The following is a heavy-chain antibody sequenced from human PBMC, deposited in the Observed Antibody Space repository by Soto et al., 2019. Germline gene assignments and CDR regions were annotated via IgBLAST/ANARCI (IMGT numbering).Heavy chain of an antibody. CDR3: ARGFDGSADY. CDR1: GYTFTSNA. CDR2: INGGDANT. D-gene: IGHD3-10*01. J-gene: IGHJ4*02. V-gene: IGHV1-3*01. Sequence: QVPLVQSGAEVKKPGASVKVSCKASGYTFTSNAIHWMRQAPGQRPEWMGWINGGDANTRYSQDFQGRVTLTRDTSATTAYMQLNSLRSEDTAVYYCARGFDGSADYWGQGTLVTVSS.